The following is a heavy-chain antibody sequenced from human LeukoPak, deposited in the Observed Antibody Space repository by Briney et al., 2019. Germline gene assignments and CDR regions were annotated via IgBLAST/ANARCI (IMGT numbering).Heavy chain of an antibody. V-gene: IGHV3-64*04. D-gene: IGHD6-19*01. CDR1: GFTFSSYA. Sequence: GGSLRLSCSASGFTFSSYAMHWVRQAPGKGLEYVSAISSNGGSTYYADSVKGRFTISRDNSKNTLYLQMSSLRAEDTAVYYCARSGSGWFDFWGQGTLVTVSS. CDR3: ARSGSGWFDF. J-gene: IGHJ4*02. CDR2: ISSNGGST.